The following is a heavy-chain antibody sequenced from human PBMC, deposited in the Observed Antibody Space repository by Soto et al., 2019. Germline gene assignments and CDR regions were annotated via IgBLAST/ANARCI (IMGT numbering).Heavy chain of an antibody. CDR1: GFTFSDYY. Sequence: PGGSLRLSCAASGFTFSDYYIHWIRRAPGKGLEWISYISGNGEIIQYAASARGRFTISRDNAENSVYLEMDSLRAEDTALYYCAREEGYCGGGYCFRSAFDLWGQGTVVTVS. J-gene: IGHJ3*01. CDR2: ISGNGEII. D-gene: IGHD2-15*01. V-gene: IGHV3-11*01. CDR3: AREEGYCGGGYCFRSAFDL.